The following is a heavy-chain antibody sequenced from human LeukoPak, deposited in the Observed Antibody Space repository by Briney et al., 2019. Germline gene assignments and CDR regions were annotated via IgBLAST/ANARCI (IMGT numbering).Heavy chain of an antibody. D-gene: IGHD1-14*01. CDR3: ARVASQTGEPPEEYFQH. CDR2: ISSSGSTI. CDR1: GFIFSDYY. Sequence: GRSLRLSCAASGFIFSDYYMSWIRQAPGKGLEWVSYISSSGSTIFYADSVKGRFTISRDNAKNSLYLQMNSLKAEDTAVYFCARVASQTGEPPEEYFQHWGQGTLVTVSS. J-gene: IGHJ1*01. V-gene: IGHV3-11*04.